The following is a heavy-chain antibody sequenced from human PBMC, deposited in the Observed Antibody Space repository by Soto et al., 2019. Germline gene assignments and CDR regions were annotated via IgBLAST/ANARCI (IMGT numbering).Heavy chain of an antibody. V-gene: IGHV3-7*01. CDR2: IKQDGSEK. CDR1: GFTFSSYW. D-gene: IGHD6-13*01. J-gene: IGHJ4*02. Sequence: EAQLVESGGGLVQSGGSLRLSCAASGFTFSSYWMSWVRQAPGKGLEWVASIKQDGSEKSFVDSVKGRFTISRDNAKNSLYLQMNSLRAEDTAVYYCATSRTFDYWGQGTLVTVSS. CDR3: ATSRTFDY.